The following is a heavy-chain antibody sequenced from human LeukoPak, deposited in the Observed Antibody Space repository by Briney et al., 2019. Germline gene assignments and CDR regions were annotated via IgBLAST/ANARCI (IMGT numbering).Heavy chain of an antibody. CDR3: ASRKLGNDY. Sequence: PSETLSLTCTISGGSVTDYYWSWIRQSPGKGLEWIGYIYYTGTSYNPSLKSRVTISADTSKNQFSLKLISVTAADTAVYYCASRKLGNDYWGQGTLVTVSS. CDR1: GGSVTDYY. J-gene: IGHJ4*02. CDR2: IYYTGT. V-gene: IGHV4-59*02. D-gene: IGHD7-27*01.